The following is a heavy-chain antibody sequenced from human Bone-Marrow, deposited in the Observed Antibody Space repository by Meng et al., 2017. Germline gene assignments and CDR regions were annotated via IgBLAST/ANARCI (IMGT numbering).Heavy chain of an antibody. CDR2: IHYSGAT. V-gene: IGHV4-31*03. J-gene: IGHJ4*02. CDR3: ARDIGGHGACDY. CDR1: GGSIISGGYY. D-gene: IGHD1-26*01. Sequence: QLQLQESGPGLVKPSQTLSLTCTVSGGSIISGGYYWSWIRQHPGKGLEWIAYIHYSGATAYNPSLKSRFTISVDTSKNQFSLKVTSATAADTAVYFCARDIGGHGACDYWGQGTLVTVSS.